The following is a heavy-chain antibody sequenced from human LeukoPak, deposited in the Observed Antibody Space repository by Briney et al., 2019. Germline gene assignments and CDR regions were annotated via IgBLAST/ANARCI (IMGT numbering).Heavy chain of an antibody. D-gene: IGHD1-26*01. J-gene: IGHJ4*02. V-gene: IGHV3-53*01. Sequence: GGSLRLSCAASGFTVSSNYMSWVRQAPGKGLEWVSVIYSGGSTYYADSVKGRFTISRDNSKNTLYLQMNSLRAEDTAVYYCAKGLLRATALFRYWGQGTLVTVSS. CDR1: GFTVSSNY. CDR3: AKGLLRATALFRY. CDR2: IYSGGST.